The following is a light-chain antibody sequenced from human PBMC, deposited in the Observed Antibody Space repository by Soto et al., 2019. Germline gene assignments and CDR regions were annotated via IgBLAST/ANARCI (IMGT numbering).Light chain of an antibody. J-gene: IGLJ3*02. Sequence: QSVLTQPPSVSGAPGQRVTISCTGSSSNIGAGYDVHWYQQLPGTAPKILIPGNSNRPSGVPDRFSGSKSGTSASLAITGLQAEDEADYYCQSYDSSLSGWVFGGGTKVTVL. CDR1: SSNIGAGYD. V-gene: IGLV1-40*01. CDR3: QSYDSSLSGWV. CDR2: GNS.